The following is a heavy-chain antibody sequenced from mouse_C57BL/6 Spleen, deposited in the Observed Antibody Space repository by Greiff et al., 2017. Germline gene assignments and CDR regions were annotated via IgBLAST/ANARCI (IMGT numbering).Heavy chain of an antibody. CDR2: IDPSDSYT. CDR1: GYTFTSYW. CDR3: AGIDSSGYDY. D-gene: IGHD3-2*02. Sequence: QVQLKQPGAELVMPGASVKLSCKASGYTFTSYWMHWVKQRPGQGLEWIGEIDPSDSYTNYNQKFKGKSTLTVDKSSSTAYMQLSSLTSEDSAVYYCAGIDSSGYDYWGQGTTLTVSS. V-gene: IGHV1-69*01. J-gene: IGHJ2*01.